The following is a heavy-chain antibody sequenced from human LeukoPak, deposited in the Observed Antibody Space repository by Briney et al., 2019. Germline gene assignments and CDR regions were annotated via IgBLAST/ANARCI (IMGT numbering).Heavy chain of an antibody. CDR1: GYRFTSYD. Sequence: ALVKVSCKASGYRFTSYDINWVRQATGQGLEWMGSMSPKGDNTAYAQKFQGRVTMTTDTSTSTAYMELSSLRSDDTAVYYCARALLWSGYGVGYWGQGTLVTVSS. CDR3: ARALLWSGYGVGY. J-gene: IGHJ4*02. CDR2: MSPKGDNT. D-gene: IGHD3-3*01. V-gene: IGHV1-8*01.